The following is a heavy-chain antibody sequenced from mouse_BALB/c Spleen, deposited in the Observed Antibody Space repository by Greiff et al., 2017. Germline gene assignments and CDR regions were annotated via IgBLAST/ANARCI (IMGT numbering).Heavy chain of an antibody. CDR2: ISYSGST. CDR3: ARNFPIYYGYEGYAMDY. V-gene: IGHV3-2*02. Sequence: EVKLEESGPGLVKPSQSLSLTCTVTGYSITSDYAWNWIRQFPGNKLEWMGYISYSGSTSYNPSLKSRISITRDTSKNQFFLQLNSVTTEDTATYYCARNFPIYYGYEGYAMDYWGQGTSVTVSS. D-gene: IGHD2-2*01. J-gene: IGHJ4*01. CDR1: GYSITSDYA.